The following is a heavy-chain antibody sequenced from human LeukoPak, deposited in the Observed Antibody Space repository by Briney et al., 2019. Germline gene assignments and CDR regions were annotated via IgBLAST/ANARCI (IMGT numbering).Heavy chain of an antibody. V-gene: IGHV4-59*01. CDR1: GGSISSYY. CDR2: IYYSGST. D-gene: IGHD1-14*01. J-gene: IGHJ3*02. Sequence: SETLSLTCTVSGGSISSYYWSWIRQPPGKGLEWIGYIYYSGSTNYNPSLKSRVTISVDTSKNQFSLKLSSVTAADTAVYYCARSPLTADAFDIWGQGTMVTVSS. CDR3: ARSPLTADAFDI.